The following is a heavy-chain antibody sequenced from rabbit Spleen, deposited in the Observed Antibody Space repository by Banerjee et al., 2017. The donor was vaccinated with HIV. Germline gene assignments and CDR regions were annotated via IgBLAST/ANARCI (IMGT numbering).Heavy chain of an antibody. D-gene: IGHD1-1*01. CDR3: ARNYVNAFDP. J-gene: IGHJ2*01. CDR2: IYTSSGST. V-gene: IGHV1S45*01. Sequence: QEQLVESGGGLVQPEGSLTLTCTASGFDLSSYYYMSWVRQAPGEGLEWIGCIYTSSGSTWYASWAKGRFTISKTSSTTVTLQMTSLTAADTATYFCARNYVNAFDPWGPGTLVTVS. CDR1: GFDLSSYYY.